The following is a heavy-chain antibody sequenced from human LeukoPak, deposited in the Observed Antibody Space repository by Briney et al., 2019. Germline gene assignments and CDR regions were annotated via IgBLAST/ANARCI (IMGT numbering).Heavy chain of an antibody. CDR3: ARASLYYMDV. CDR1: GGSISSHY. Sequence: PSETLSLNCTVSGGSISSHYWSWIRQPPGQGLEWIGYIYYSGSTNYNPSLKSRVTISVDTSKNQFSLKLSSVTAADTAVYYCARASLYYMDVWGKGTTVTVSS. CDR2: IYYSGST. J-gene: IGHJ6*03. V-gene: IGHV4-59*11.